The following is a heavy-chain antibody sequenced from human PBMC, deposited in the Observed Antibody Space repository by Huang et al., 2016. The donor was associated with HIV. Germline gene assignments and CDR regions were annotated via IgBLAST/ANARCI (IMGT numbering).Heavy chain of an antibody. CDR2: IRGSDNTT. Sequence: EVKLLESGGGLVQSGGSLRLSCAASGFSFSSYTMTWVRQAPGKGLEGVSSIRGSDNTTFYADSVKGRFTISRDNSKNTLYLQMKSLRVDDTAVYYCAKDRVAGTGHCFDPWGQGTLVTVSS. V-gene: IGHV3-23*01. CDR1: GFSFSSYT. J-gene: IGHJ5*02. D-gene: IGHD6-19*01. CDR3: AKDRVAGTGHCFDP.